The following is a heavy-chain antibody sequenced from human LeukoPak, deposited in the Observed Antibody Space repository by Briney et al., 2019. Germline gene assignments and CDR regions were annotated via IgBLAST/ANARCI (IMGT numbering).Heavy chain of an antibody. CDR1: GGSISGYY. V-gene: IGHV4-59*01. J-gene: IGHJ4*02. D-gene: IGHD2-8*01. Sequence: SETLSLTCTVSGGSISGYYWSWIRQPPGKGLEWIGYIYYSGSTNYNPSLKSRVTISVDTSKNQFSLKLSSVTAADTAVYYCARIGYCTNGVCSDYFDSWGQGTLVTVSS. CDR3: ARIGYCTNGVCSDYFDS. CDR2: IYYSGST.